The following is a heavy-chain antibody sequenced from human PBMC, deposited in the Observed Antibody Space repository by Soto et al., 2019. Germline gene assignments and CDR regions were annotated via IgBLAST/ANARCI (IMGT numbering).Heavy chain of an antibody. CDR3: ARRGSGWSRDY. Sequence: EVQLVESGGGLVQPGGSLRLSCAASGFTFSSYAMHWVRQATGKGLEWVSAIGTAGDTYYPGSVKGRFTISRENAKSSLYLEMNSLRAEDTAVYYRARRGSGWSRDYWGQGTLVTVSS. J-gene: IGHJ4*02. D-gene: IGHD6-19*01. CDR2: IGTAGDT. V-gene: IGHV3-13*01. CDR1: GFTFSSYA.